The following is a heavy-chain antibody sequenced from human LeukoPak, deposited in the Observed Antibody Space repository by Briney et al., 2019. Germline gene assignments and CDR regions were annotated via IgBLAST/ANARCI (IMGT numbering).Heavy chain of an antibody. J-gene: IGHJ4*02. V-gene: IGHV4-38-2*02. CDR1: GYSISSGYY. Sequence: SETLSLTCTVSGYSISSGYYWGWIRQPPGKGLEWIGSMYHSGSTYYNPSLKSRVTISVDTSKNQFSLKLSSVTAADTAVYYCARGRSTVTYDYWGQGTLVTVSS. D-gene: IGHD4-17*01. CDR3: ARGRSTVTYDY. CDR2: MYHSGST.